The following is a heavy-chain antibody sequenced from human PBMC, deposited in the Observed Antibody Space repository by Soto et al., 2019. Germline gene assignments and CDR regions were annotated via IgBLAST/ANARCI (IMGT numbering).Heavy chain of an antibody. V-gene: IGHV4-34*01. CDR1: GGSFSGYY. D-gene: IGHD3-3*01. CDR3: ARGKSYYDFWSGYLTYFDY. Sequence: ASETLSLTCAVYGGSFSGYYWSWIRQPPGKGLEWIGEINHSGSTNYNPSLKSRVTISVDTSKNQFSLKLSSVTAADTAVYYCARGKSYYDFWSGYLTYFDYWGQGTLVTVSS. J-gene: IGHJ4*02. CDR2: INHSGST.